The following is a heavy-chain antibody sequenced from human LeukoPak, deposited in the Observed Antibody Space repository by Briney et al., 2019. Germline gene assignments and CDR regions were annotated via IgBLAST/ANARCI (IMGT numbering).Heavy chain of an antibody. CDR3: AREENYYDSSGYTC. D-gene: IGHD3-22*01. J-gene: IGHJ4*02. CDR1: GFTFSSYG. Sequence: GGSLRLSCAASGFTFSSYGMYWVRQAPGKGLEWVAVIWYDGSNKYYADSVKGRFTISRDNSKNTLYLQMNSLRAEDTAVYYCAREENYYDSSGYTCWGQGTLVTVSS. V-gene: IGHV3-33*01. CDR2: IWYDGSNK.